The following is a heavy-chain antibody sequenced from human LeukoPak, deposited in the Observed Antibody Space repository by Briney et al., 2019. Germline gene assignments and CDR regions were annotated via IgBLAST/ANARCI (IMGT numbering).Heavy chain of an antibody. CDR3: ARGLPNLGYCSSISCPGAFDI. D-gene: IGHD2-2*01. CDR2: IIPIFGTA. CDR1: GGTFSSYI. J-gene: IGHJ3*02. Sequence: SVKVSCKASGGTFSSYIITWVRQAPGQGLEWMGGIIPIFGTANYAQKFQGRVTITADESTSTAYLELSSLRSEDTAVYFCARGLPNLGYCSSISCPGAFDIWGRGTMVTVSS. V-gene: IGHV1-69*13.